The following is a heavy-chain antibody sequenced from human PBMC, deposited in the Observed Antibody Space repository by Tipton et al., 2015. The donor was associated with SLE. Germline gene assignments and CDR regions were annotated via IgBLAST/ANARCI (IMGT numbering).Heavy chain of an antibody. J-gene: IGHJ4*02. CDR3: ARAPSGSHDFDY. CDR2: INHSGRT. D-gene: IGHD1-26*01. Sequence: TLSLTCAVYGGSLSGYYWSWIRQPPGKGLEWIGEINHSGRTNYYPSLKSRVTISVDTSKNQFSLKLSSVTAADTAVYYCARAPSGSHDFDYWGQGTLFTVSS. CDR1: GGSLSGYY. V-gene: IGHV4-34*01.